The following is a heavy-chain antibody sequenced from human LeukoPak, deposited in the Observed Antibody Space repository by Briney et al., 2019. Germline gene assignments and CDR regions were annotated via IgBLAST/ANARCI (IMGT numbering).Heavy chain of an antibody. CDR3: ARDLAGHPWDYYYYGMDV. J-gene: IGHJ6*02. D-gene: IGHD1-26*01. CDR1: GFTFSSYG. V-gene: IGHV3-33*01. CDR2: IWYDGSNK. Sequence: GRSLRLSCAASGFTFSSYGMHWVRQAPGKGLEWVAVIWYDGSNKYYADSVKGRFTISRDNSKNTLYLQMNSLRAEDTAVYYCARDLAGHPWDYYYYGMDVWGQGTTVTVSS.